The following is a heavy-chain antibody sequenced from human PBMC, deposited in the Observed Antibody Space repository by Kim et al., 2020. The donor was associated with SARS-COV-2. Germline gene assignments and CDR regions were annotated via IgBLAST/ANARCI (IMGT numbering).Heavy chain of an antibody. Sequence: YAASVKGRFTISRDNSKNPLYLQMNSLRAEDTAVYYCANGFWGYDLGMDVWGQGTTVTVSS. D-gene: IGHD3-3*01. J-gene: IGHJ6*02. V-gene: IGHV3-23*01. CDR3: ANGFWGYDLGMDV.